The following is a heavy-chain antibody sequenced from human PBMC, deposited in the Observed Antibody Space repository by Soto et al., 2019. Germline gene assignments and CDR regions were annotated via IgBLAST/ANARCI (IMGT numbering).Heavy chain of an antibody. J-gene: IGHJ4*02. Sequence: QVQLVESGGGVVQPGRSLRLSCAASGFTFSSYGMHWVRQAPGKGLEWVAVIWYDGSNKYYADSVKGRFTISRDNSKNTLYLQMNSLRAEDTAVYHCAREAVAGTSDYWGQGTLVTVSS. CDR1: GFTFSSYG. CDR2: IWYDGSNK. V-gene: IGHV3-33*01. D-gene: IGHD6-19*01. CDR3: AREAVAGTSDY.